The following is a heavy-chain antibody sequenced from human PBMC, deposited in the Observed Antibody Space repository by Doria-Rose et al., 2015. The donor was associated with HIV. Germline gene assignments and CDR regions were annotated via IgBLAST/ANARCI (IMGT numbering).Heavy chain of an antibody. CDR1: GDSISSGDSF. D-gene: IGHD3-10*01. Sequence: QVQLQESGPGLVRPSQTLSLTCTVSGDSISSGDSFWSWIRQPPGKGPEWIGYISSSGTTYYYPSLRVRLTISLDSSKNQFSLTLTSVPAADTAVYYCARARNYGFPHFFDFWGQGTLVTVSS. CDR2: ISSSGTT. V-gene: IGHV4-30-4*01. J-gene: IGHJ4*02. CDR3: ARARNYGFPHFFDF.